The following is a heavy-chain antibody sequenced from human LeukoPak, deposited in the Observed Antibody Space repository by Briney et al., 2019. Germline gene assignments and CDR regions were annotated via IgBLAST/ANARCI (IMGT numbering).Heavy chain of an antibody. D-gene: IGHD5-12*01. V-gene: IGHV4-30-4*07. CDR1: GGSSSSGGYS. J-gene: IGHJ5*02. CDR2: IYYSGST. CDR3: ARVRGYSGYEYNWFDP. Sequence: SQTLSLTCAVSGGSSSSGGYSWSWIRQPPGKGLEWVGYIYYSGSTYYNPSLKSRDTISVDTSKNQFSLKLSSVTAADTAVYYCARVRGYSGYEYNWFDPWGQGTLVTVSS.